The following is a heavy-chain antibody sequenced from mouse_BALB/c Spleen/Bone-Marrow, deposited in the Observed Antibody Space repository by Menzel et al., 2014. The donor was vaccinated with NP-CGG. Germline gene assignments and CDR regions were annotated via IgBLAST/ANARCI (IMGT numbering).Heavy chain of an antibody. CDR1: GYTFTDYN. CDR2: IYPYNGGT. V-gene: IGHV1S29*02. J-gene: IGHJ4*01. CDR3: ARDGNYVAMDY. D-gene: IGHD2-1*01. Sequence: VHVKQSGPELVKPGASVKISCKASGYTFTDYNMHWVKQTHGKSLEWIGYIYPYNGGTGYNQKFKSKATLTVDSSSSTAYMELRSLTSEDSAVYYCARDGNYVAMDYWGQGTSVTVSS.